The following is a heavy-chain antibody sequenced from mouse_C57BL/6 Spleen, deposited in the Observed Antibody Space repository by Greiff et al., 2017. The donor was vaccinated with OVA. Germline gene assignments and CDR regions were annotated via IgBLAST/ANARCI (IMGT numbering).Heavy chain of an antibody. J-gene: IGHJ3*01. CDR2: INYDGSST. CDR3: ARDRNYLD. Sequence: EVKLVESEGGLVQPGSSMKLSCTASGFTFSDYYMAWVRQVPEKGLEWVANINYDGSSTYYLDSLKSRFIISRDNAKNILYLQMSSLKSEDTATYYCARDRNYLDWGQGTLVTVSA. D-gene: IGHD1-1*02. CDR1: GFTFSDYY. V-gene: IGHV5-16*01.